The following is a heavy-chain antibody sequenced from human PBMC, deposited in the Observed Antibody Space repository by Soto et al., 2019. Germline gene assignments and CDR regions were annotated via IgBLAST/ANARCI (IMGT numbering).Heavy chain of an antibody. CDR1: GGSSDSYY. J-gene: IGHJ5*02. Sequence: QVELQQSGPGLVKASETLSLSCTVFGGSSDSYYWRWIGKAPGMGLEWIGCIYDSGPTNYNHSLGSRATISSDTSRKLFPLKLSSGTAAETAVYFCARDLWMSRANWFDPWGPGTLVTVSS. CDR3: ARDLWMSRANWFDP. D-gene: IGHD3-3*01. CDR2: IYDSGPT. V-gene: IGHV4-4*08.